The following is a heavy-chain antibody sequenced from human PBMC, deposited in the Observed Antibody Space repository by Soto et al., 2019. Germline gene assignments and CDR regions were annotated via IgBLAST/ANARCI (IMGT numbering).Heavy chain of an antibody. CDR2: MNPNSGNT. Sequence: QVQLVQSGAEVKKPGASVKVSCKASGYTFTSYDINWVRQATGQGLEWMGWMNPNSGNTGYAQKFQGRVTRTRNTSMSTAYMELSSLRSEDTAVYCCAREVCSGGSCLRMDVWGQGTTVTVSS. CDR1: GYTFTSYD. D-gene: IGHD2-15*01. CDR3: AREVCSGGSCLRMDV. J-gene: IGHJ6*02. V-gene: IGHV1-8*01.